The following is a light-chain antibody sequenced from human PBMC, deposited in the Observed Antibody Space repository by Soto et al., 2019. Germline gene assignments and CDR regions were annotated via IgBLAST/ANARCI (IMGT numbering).Light chain of an antibody. CDR3: SSYAGSNV. CDR1: SSDVGGYNY. V-gene: IGLV2-8*01. CDR2: EVS. J-gene: IGLJ1*01. Sequence: QSVLTQPPGASGSPGQSVTISCTGTSSDVGGYNYVSWYQQHPGKAPKLMIYEVSKRPSGVPDRFSGSKSGNTASLTVSGLQAEDEADYYCSSYAGSNVFGTWTKVTVL.